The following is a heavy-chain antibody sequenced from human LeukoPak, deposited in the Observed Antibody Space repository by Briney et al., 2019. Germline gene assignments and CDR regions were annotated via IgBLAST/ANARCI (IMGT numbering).Heavy chain of an antibody. V-gene: IGHV3-53*01. CDR3: ASQSPQQLAPRGAFDI. CDR1: GFTVSSNY. CDR2: IYSGGST. D-gene: IGHD6-13*01. J-gene: IGHJ3*02. Sequence: GGSLRLSCAASGFTVSSNYMRWVRQAPGKGLEWVSVIYSGGSTYYADSVKGRFTISRDNSKNTLYLQMNSLRAEDTAVYYCASQSPQQLAPRGAFDIWGQGTMVTVSS.